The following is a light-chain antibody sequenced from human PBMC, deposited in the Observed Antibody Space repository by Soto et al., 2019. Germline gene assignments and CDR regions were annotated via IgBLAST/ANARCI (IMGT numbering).Light chain of an antibody. CDR2: GAS. CDR1: QSVGSN. Sequence: GLTKSADTLSLSPGERATLSCRASQSVGSNLAWYQQRPSQAPRLLIYGASNRATGVPPRFSGSGSGTDFTLTISSLGPEDFAVYYCQQRSNWPRTFGQGTKVDIK. CDR3: QQRSNWPRT. J-gene: IGKJ1*01. V-gene: IGKV3-11*01.